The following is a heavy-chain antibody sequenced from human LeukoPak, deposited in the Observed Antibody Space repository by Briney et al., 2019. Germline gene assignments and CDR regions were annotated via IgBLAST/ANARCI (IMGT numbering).Heavy chain of an antibody. Sequence: GGSLRLSCAASGFTFSSYGMHWVRQAPGKGLEWVAVISYDGSNKYYADSVKGRFTISRDNSKNTLYLQMNSLGAEDTAVYYCAKGIYSGRDYFDYWGQGTLVTVSS. V-gene: IGHV3-30*18. CDR3: AKGIYSGRDYFDY. D-gene: IGHD1-26*01. CDR2: ISYDGSNK. J-gene: IGHJ4*01. CDR1: GFTFSSYG.